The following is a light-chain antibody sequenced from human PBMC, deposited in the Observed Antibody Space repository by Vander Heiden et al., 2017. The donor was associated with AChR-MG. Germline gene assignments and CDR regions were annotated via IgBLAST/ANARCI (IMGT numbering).Light chain of an antibody. J-gene: IGLJ2*01. CDR1: SSDVGSYNL. CDR3: CSYAGTK. CDR2: EGS. V-gene: IGLV2-23*01. Sequence: QSALTQPASVSGSPGQSITISCTGISSDVGSYNLVSWYQQHPGKAPKLMIYEGSKRPSGVSDRFSGSESGNTASLTISGLQAEDEADYYCCSYAGTKFGGGTKLTVL.